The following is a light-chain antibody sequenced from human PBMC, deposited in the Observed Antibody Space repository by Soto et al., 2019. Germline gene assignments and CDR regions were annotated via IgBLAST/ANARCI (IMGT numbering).Light chain of an antibody. CDR3: CSYAGSNNDV. CDR1: SSDVGGYNY. Sequence: QSALTQPPSASGSPGQSVTISCTGTSSDVGGYNYVSWYQQHPGKAPKLMISDVSKRPSGVPDRFSGSKSGNTASLTVSVLQAEDEADYYGCSYAGSNNDVFGTGTKLTVL. CDR2: DVS. J-gene: IGLJ1*01. V-gene: IGLV2-8*01.